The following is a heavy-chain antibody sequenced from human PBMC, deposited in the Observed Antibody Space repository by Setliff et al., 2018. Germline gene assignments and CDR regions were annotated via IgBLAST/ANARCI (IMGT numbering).Heavy chain of an antibody. Sequence: PGGSLRLSCAASGFTVSTFSMHWVRQAPVKGLEWVATISDDGSNEFYADSVKGRFTVFRDNSKNTLSLQMSSLRTEDTAIYFCAGQGPIFGSGLIPGFDQWGQGTMVTVSS. CDR1: GFTVSTFS. J-gene: IGHJ4*02. CDR2: ISDDGSNE. D-gene: IGHD3-3*01. V-gene: IGHV3-30*03. CDR3: AGQGPIFGSGLIPGFDQ.